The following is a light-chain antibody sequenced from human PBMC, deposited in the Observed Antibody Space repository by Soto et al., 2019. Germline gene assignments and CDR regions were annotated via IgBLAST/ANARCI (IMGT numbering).Light chain of an antibody. V-gene: IGKV3-20*01. Sequence: EIVLTQSPGTLSLSPGERATLSCRASQSVSRSYLAWYQQKPGQAPRLLIYGASSRATGIPDRFSGSGSGTDFTLTLSRLDPEDFAVYYCQQYGGSPWTFGQGTKVEIK. CDR1: QSVSRSY. CDR2: GAS. J-gene: IGKJ1*01. CDR3: QQYGGSPWT.